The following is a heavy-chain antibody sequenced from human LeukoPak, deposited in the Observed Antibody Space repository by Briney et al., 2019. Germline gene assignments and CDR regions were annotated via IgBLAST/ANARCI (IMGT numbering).Heavy chain of an antibody. CDR2: IWYDGSNK. V-gene: IGHV3-33*01. CDR3: ARDPNRRYCSSTSCYGYYYYGMDV. Sequence: GRSLRLSCAASGFTFSSYGMHWVRQAPGKGLEWVAVIWYDGSNKYYADSVKGRFTISRDNPKNTLYLQMNSLRAEDTAVYYCARDPNRRYCSSTSCYGYYYYGMDVWGQGTTVTVSS. CDR1: GFTFSSYG. D-gene: IGHD2-2*01. J-gene: IGHJ6*02.